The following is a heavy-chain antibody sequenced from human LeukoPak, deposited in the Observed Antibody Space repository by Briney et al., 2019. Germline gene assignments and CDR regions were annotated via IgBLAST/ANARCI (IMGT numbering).Heavy chain of an antibody. V-gene: IGHV4-4*02. J-gene: IGHJ4*02. D-gene: IGHD3-22*01. CDR3: AREPSPYYYDSSGYNWDY. Sequence: SETLSLTCAVSGGSISSGNWWSWVRQPPGKGLEWIGEIYHSGSTNYNPSLKSRVTISVDTSKNQFSLKLSSVTAADTAVYYCAREPSPYYYDSSGYNWDYWGQGTLVTVSS. CDR2: IYHSGST. CDR1: GGSISSGNW.